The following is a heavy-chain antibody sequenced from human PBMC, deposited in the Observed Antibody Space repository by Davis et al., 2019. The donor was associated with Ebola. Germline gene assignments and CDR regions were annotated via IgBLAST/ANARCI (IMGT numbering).Heavy chain of an antibody. V-gene: IGHV1-69*10. CDR2: IIPILDTT. D-gene: IGHD5-18*01. CDR1: GGTFNTLS. J-gene: IGHJ4*02. Sequence: AASVKVSCKASGGTFNTLSISWVRQAPGQGLEWMGGIIPILDTTNYAQKFQGRVAISADKSTNTVYMELSSLRSEDTAVYYCARGILAEGLDSWGQGTLVTVSS. CDR3: ARGILAEGLDS.